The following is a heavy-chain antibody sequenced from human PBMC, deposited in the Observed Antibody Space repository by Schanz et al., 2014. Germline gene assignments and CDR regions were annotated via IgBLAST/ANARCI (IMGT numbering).Heavy chain of an antibody. V-gene: IGHV3-30*04. Sequence: QVQLVESGGGVVQPGGSLRLSCAASGFTFSNYIMHWVRQAPGKGLDWVATISYDGSNKYYGDSVKGRFTISRDNSKNTLYLQMNSLRAEDTAVYYCVKDLQRELLRDDHYYGMDVWGQGTTVTVSS. J-gene: IGHJ6*02. D-gene: IGHD1-26*01. CDR1: GFTFSNYI. CDR2: ISYDGSNK. CDR3: VKDLQRELLRDDHYYGMDV.